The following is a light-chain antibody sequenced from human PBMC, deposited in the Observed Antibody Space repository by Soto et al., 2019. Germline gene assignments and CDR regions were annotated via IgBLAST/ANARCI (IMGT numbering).Light chain of an antibody. Sequence: EIVMTQSPATLSVSPGERATLSCRASQSVSSNLAWYQQKPGQAPRLLIYGASTRATGIPARFSGSGSGTECTLTISSLQSEDFAVYYCHQYNNWPRTFGQGTKVEIE. CDR3: HQYNNWPRT. CDR2: GAS. J-gene: IGKJ1*01. CDR1: QSVSSN. V-gene: IGKV3-15*01.